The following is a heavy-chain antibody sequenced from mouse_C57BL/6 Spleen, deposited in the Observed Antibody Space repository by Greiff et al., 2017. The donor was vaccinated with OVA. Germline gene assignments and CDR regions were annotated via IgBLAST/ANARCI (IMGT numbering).Heavy chain of an antibody. J-gene: IGHJ1*03. Sequence: VQLQQSGPGLVAPSQCLSITCTASGFSLTSYGVHWVRQPPGKGLEWLVVIWSDGSTTYNSALKSRLSISKDNSKSQVFLKMNSLQTDDTAMYYCARRKGGSIWYFDVWGTGTTVTVSS. V-gene: IGHV2-6*03. CDR2: IWSDGST. CDR3: ARRKGGSIWYFDV. CDR1: GFSLTSYG. D-gene: IGHD1-1*01.